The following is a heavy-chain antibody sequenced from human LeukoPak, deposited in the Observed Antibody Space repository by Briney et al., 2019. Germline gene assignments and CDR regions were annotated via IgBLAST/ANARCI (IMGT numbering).Heavy chain of an antibody. CDR1: GFTFSNYA. J-gene: IGHJ3*02. Sequence: GGSLRLSCAASGFTFSNYAMSWVRQAPGKWLEWVSDINGSGGRTYYADSVKGRFTISRDNSKNTLYLQMNSLRAEDTAVYYCANDGAYYDSSTDAFDIWGQGTLVTVSS. CDR2: INGSGGRT. V-gene: IGHV3-23*01. D-gene: IGHD3-22*01. CDR3: ANDGAYYDSSTDAFDI.